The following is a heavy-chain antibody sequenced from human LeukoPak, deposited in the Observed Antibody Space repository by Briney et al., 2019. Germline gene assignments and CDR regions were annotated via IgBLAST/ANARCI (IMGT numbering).Heavy chain of an antibody. Sequence: SQTLSLTCTVSGGSVSSGAYYWSWIRQFPGKGLEWIGYIFSSGSTSYNPSLRSRVTVSFDTTKNQFSLNLISVSAADTAVYFCARGAWAGTTSGWFDPWGQGILVTVSS. CDR3: ARGAWAGTTSGWFDP. D-gene: IGHD1-7*01. CDR1: GGSVSSGAYY. J-gene: IGHJ5*02. CDR2: IFSSGST. V-gene: IGHV4-31*03.